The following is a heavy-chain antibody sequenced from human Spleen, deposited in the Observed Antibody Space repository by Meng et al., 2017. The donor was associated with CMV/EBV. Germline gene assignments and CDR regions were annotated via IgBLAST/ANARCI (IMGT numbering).Heavy chain of an antibody. J-gene: IGHJ4*02. CDR3: AKQFGVADRPRGSDY. Sequence: GGSLRLSCEASGFAFNSYGMHWVRQAPDKGLEWVAGIWFDGTNQNYADSVRGRFTISRDNSKRTLFLQMDSLRVEDTALYYCAKQFGVADRPRGSDYWGRGTLVTVSS. D-gene: IGHD6-6*01. CDR2: IWFDGTNQ. CDR1: GFAFNSYG. V-gene: IGHV3-33*06.